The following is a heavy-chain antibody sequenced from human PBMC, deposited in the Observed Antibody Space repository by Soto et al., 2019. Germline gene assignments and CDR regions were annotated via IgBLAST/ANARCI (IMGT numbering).Heavy chain of an antibody. CDR3: ARNSGYDPYGMDV. Sequence: QVQLQESGPGLVKPSGTLSLNCTVSGGSMSSRNWWSWVRQPLGKGLEWIGDIYHTGSINYSPSLTGRLTISVDKSKNQFSLKLTSVTAADTAVYYCARNSGYDPYGMDVWGQGTTVTVSS. V-gene: IGHV4-4*02. CDR2: IYHTGSI. CDR1: GGSMSSRNW. J-gene: IGHJ6*02. D-gene: IGHD5-12*01.